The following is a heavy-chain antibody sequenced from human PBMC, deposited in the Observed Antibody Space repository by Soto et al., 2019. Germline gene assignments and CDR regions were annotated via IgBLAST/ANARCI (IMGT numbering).Heavy chain of an antibody. CDR3: AKATRKVWRDYYGMDV. J-gene: IGHJ6*02. Sequence: GGSLRLSCAASRFTFSNYGMHWVRQAPGKGLQWVAVISYDGTTKYYADSVKGRFTISRDNSKNTLYLQMNSLRAEDTAVYYCAKATRKVWRDYYGMDVWGQGTTVTVSS. CDR1: RFTFSNYG. V-gene: IGHV3-30*18. D-gene: IGHD2-2*01. CDR2: ISYDGTTK.